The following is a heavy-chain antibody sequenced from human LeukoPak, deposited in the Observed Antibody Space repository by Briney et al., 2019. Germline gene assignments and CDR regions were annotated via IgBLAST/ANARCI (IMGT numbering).Heavy chain of an antibody. CDR1: GFTFSSYG. D-gene: IGHD3-22*01. Sequence: GGSLRLSCAASGFTFSSYGMHWVRQAPGKGLEWVAFIRYDGSNKYYADSVKGRFTISRDNSKNTLYLQMNSLRAEDTAVYYCAKDPQDPYYYDSSGTFDYWGQGTLVTVSS. CDR3: AKDPQDPYYYDSSGTFDY. J-gene: IGHJ4*02. V-gene: IGHV3-30*02. CDR2: IRYDGSNK.